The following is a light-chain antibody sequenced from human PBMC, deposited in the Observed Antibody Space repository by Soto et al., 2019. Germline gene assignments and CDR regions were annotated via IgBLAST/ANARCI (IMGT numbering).Light chain of an antibody. Sequence: QSAPTQPRSVSGSPGQSVTISCTGTSSDVGGYNLVSWYQQHPGKAPKLMIYDVSKRPSGVPDRFSGSKSGNTASLTISGLQAEDEADYYCYSYAGSYTFYVFGTGTKVTVL. V-gene: IGLV2-11*01. CDR3: YSYAGSYTFYV. CDR1: SSDVGGYNL. CDR2: DVS. J-gene: IGLJ1*01.